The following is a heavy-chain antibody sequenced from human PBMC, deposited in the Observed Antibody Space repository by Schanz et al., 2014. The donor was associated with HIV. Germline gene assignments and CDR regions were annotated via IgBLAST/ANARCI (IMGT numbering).Heavy chain of an antibody. J-gene: IGHJ4*02. Sequence: EVQLLDSGGGLVQPGGSLRLTCAASGFTFRSYAMTWVRQAPGKGLDWVSGITGSGVSTYYADSVKGRFTISRDNSKNTLYLQMTTLRTEDTAVYYCAKPEYDSSGNSQSHFDYWGQGTLVTVSS. CDR3: AKPEYDSSGNSQSHFDY. D-gene: IGHD3-22*01. CDR1: GFTFRSYA. CDR2: ITGSGVST. V-gene: IGHV3-23*01.